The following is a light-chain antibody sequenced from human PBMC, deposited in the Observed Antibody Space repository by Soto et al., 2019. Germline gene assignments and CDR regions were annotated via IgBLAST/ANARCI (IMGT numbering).Light chain of an antibody. CDR2: HAS. CDR1: QSVSNY. CDR3: QQRANWL. V-gene: IGKV3-11*01. Sequence: EIVLTQSPATLSLSPGERATLSCRASQSVSNYLAWYQQKPGQAPRLLIYHASNRATGIPARFSGSGSGTDFTLSIISLEPEDLAVYYCQQRANWLFGQGTKLEIK. J-gene: IGKJ2*01.